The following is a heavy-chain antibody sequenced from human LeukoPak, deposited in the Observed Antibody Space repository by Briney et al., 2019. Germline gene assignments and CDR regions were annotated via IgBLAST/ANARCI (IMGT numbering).Heavy chain of an antibody. J-gene: IGHJ4*02. Sequence: PGRSLRLSCAASGFTFDDYAMHWVRQAPGKGLEWVSGISWNSGSIVYADSVKGRFTISRDNAKNSLYLQMNSLRAEDTALYYCAKNAPGLAVAGPFDYWGQGTLVTVSS. CDR2: ISWNSGSI. V-gene: IGHV3-9*01. D-gene: IGHD6-19*01. CDR1: GFTFDDYA. CDR3: AKNAPGLAVAGPFDY.